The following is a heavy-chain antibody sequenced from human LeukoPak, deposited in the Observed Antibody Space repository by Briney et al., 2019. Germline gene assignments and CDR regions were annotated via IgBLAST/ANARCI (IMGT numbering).Heavy chain of an antibody. V-gene: IGHV1-46*01. J-gene: IGHJ4*02. Sequence: GPVKVSCKASGYTFPSYFMHWVRQAPGQGLEWMGIINPTGGSTTYAQKFQGRVTMTRDTSTSTVYMELSSLRSDDTAVYYCARTAACRFDYWGQGTLVTVSS. CDR3: ARTAACRFDY. D-gene: IGHD6-6*01. CDR1: GYTFPSYF. CDR2: INPTGGST.